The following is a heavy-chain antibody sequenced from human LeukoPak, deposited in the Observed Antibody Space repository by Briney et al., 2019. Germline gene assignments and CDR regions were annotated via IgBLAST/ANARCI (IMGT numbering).Heavy chain of an antibody. V-gene: IGHV1-24*01. CDR1: GYTFTSYD. D-gene: IGHD2-2*01. CDR2: FDPEDGET. CDR3: ATARIEDIVVVPATMSSDY. J-gene: IGHJ4*02. Sequence: ASVKVSCKASGYTFTSYDINWVRQAPGQGLEWMGGFDPEDGETIYAQKFQGRVTMTEDTSTDTAYMELSSLRSENTAVYYCATARIEDIVVVPATMSSDYWGQGTLVTVSS.